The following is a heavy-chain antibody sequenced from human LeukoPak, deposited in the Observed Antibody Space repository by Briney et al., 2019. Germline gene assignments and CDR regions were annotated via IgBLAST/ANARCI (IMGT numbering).Heavy chain of an antibody. Sequence: GGSLRLSGAASGFTFSNYGMHWVRQAPGKGLEWVAIIRYDGSNKHYADSVKGRFTMSRDNSKNTLYLQMNSLRAEDTAVYYCAKVGYSYGGGMDVWGQGTTVTVSS. J-gene: IGHJ6*02. V-gene: IGHV3-30*02. CDR3: AKVGYSYGGGMDV. D-gene: IGHD5-18*01. CDR1: GFTFSNYG. CDR2: IRYDGSNK.